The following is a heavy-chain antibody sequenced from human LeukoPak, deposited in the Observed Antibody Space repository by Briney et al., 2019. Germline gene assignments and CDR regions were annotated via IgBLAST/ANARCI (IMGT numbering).Heavy chain of an antibody. CDR3: GRYLNY. CDR1: GFTFSSHE. Sequence: GGSLRLSCAASGFTFSSHEMNWVRQAPGKGLERISHITTSGSKTYYADSVKGRFTISRDNAKSSLYLQMNSLRAEDTAVYYCGRYLNYWGQGTLVTVSS. V-gene: IGHV3-48*03. D-gene: IGHD3-10*01. J-gene: IGHJ4*02. CDR2: ITTSGSKT.